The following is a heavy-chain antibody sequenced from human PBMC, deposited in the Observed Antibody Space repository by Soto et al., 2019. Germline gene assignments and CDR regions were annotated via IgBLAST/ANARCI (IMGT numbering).Heavy chain of an antibody. V-gene: IGHV3-30*18. CDR3: TKGCGPRFDLCGS. CDR1: GFIFNNYG. D-gene: IGHD5-12*01. CDR2: ISEDGSRK. Sequence: QVQVVESGGGVAQPGRSLRLSCTVSGFIFNNYGMQWVRQAPGKGLEWVAVISEDGSRKYYADSVKGRFTISRYNSKNTLHLQMNSLRAEDTAVYYCTKGCGPRFDLCGSWGQGTLVTVSS. J-gene: IGHJ5*02.